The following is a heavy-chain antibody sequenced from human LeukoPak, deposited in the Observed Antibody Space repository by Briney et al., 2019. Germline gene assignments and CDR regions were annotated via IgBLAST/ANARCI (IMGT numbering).Heavy chain of an antibody. Sequence: GGSLRLSCAGSGFTFNSYGMHWVRQAPGKGLEWVAVISYDGRNKFYADSVKGRFTISRDNSKNTLYLQMNSLRAEDTAVYYCAREWELYSFWFDPWGQGTLVTVSS. CDR3: AREWELYSFWFDP. CDR2: ISYDGRNK. D-gene: IGHD1-26*01. J-gene: IGHJ5*02. V-gene: IGHV3-30*03. CDR1: GFTFNSYG.